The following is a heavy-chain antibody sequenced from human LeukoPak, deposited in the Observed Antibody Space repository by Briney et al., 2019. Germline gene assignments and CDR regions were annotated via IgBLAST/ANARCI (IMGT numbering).Heavy chain of an antibody. CDR3: ARTITIFGALGYFDY. CDR2: IYYSGNT. J-gene: IGHJ4*02. D-gene: IGHD3-3*01. Sequence: PSQTLSLTCTVSGXSISSGAYSWSWVRQHPGKGLEWIAYIYYSGNTYYNPSLKRRVTISVDTSKNQFSLKLSSVTAADTAVYYCARTITIFGALGYFDYWGQGTVVTVSS. V-gene: IGHV4-31*03. CDR1: GXSISSGAYS.